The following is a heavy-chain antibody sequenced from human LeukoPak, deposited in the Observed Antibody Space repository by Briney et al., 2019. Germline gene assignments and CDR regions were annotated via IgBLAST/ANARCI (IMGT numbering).Heavy chain of an antibody. Sequence: GASVKVSCKASGYTFTGYYMHWVRQAPGQGLEWMGWINPNSGGTNYAQKFQGRVTMTRDTSISTAYMELSRLRSDDTAVYYCARGSGYSSGWYSGGYYYYYMDVWGKGTTVTISS. CDR1: GYTFTGYY. CDR3: ARGSGYSSGWYSGGYYYYYMDV. CDR2: INPNSGGT. V-gene: IGHV1-2*02. D-gene: IGHD6-13*01. J-gene: IGHJ6*03.